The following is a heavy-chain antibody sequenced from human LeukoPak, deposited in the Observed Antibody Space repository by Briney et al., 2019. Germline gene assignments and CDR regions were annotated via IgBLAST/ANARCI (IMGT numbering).Heavy chain of an antibody. CDR1: GFTFSSYS. J-gene: IGHJ4*02. D-gene: IGHD3-10*01. CDR3: ARSPHPIPGSGSQYYFDY. Sequence: GGSLRLSCAASGFTFSSYSMNWVRQAPGKGLEWVSSISSSSSYIYYAASVKGRFTISRDNAKNSLYLQMNSLRAEDTAVYYCARSPHPIPGSGSQYYFDYWGQGTLVTVSS. V-gene: IGHV3-21*01. CDR2: ISSSSSYI.